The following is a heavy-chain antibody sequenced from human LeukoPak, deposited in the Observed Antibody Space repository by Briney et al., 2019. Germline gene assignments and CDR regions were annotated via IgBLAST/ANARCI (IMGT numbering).Heavy chain of an antibody. CDR3: AKFSSASSDFDY. CDR2: ISWNSGGI. V-gene: IGHV3-9*01. Sequence: GGSLRLSCAASGFTFDDYAMLWVRQAPGKGLEWVSGISWNSGGIGYADSVKGRFTISRDNAKNSLYLQMNSLRTEDTALYYCAKFSSASSDFDYWGQGTLVTVSS. CDR1: GFTFDDYA. J-gene: IGHJ4*02. D-gene: IGHD6-13*01.